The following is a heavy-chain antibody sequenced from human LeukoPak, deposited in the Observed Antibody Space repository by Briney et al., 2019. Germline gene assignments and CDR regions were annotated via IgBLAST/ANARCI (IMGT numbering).Heavy chain of an antibody. CDR2: ISSSSSYI. V-gene: IGHV3-21*01. CDR1: GFTFSSYS. J-gene: IGHJ3*02. Sequence: GGSLRLSCAASGFTFSSYSMNWVRQAPGKGLEWVSSISSSSSYIYYADSVKGRFTISRDNAKNSLYLQMNSLRAEDTAVYYCARSIAVAGNPDIWGQGTMATVSS. CDR3: ARSIAVAGNPDI. D-gene: IGHD6-19*01.